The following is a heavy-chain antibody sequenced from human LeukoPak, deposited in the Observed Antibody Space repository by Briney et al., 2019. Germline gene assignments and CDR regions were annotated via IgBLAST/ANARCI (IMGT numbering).Heavy chain of an antibody. V-gene: IGHV1-24*01. Sequence: ASVKVSCKVSGYSLSELSTHWVRQAPGQGLEWMGGFDPGDDETIYAQKFQGRVTMTEDTSTDTAYLELSSLRSEDAAVYFCATEKDLLLDSWGQGTPVTVSS. D-gene: IGHD1-26*01. CDR3: ATEKDLLLDS. CDR1: GYSLSELS. J-gene: IGHJ5*01. CDR2: FDPGDDET.